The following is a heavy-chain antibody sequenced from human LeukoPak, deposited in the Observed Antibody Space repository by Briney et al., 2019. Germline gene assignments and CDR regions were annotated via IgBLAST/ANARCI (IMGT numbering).Heavy chain of an antibody. Sequence: PSETLSLTCTVSGGSVSSDNYYWSWIRQPPGKGLEWIGEINHSGSTNYNPSLKSRVTISVDTSKNQFSLKLSSVTAADTAVYYCARSYLGRTLFDYWGQGTLVTVSS. D-gene: IGHD3-16*01. J-gene: IGHJ4*02. CDR3: ARSYLGRTLFDY. CDR2: INHSGST. CDR1: GGSVSSDNYY. V-gene: IGHV4-39*07.